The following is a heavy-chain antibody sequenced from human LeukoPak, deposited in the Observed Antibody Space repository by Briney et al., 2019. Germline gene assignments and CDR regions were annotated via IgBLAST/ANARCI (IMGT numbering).Heavy chain of an antibody. CDR2: IIPILGIA. J-gene: IGHJ4*02. Sequence: ASVKVSCKVSGYTLTELSMHWVRQAPGQGLEWMGRIIPILGIANYAQKFQGRVTITADKSTSTAYMELSSLRSEDTAVYYCARDHSSPVFYWGQGTLVTVSS. V-gene: IGHV1-69*04. CDR3: ARDHSSPVFY. CDR1: GYTLTELS. D-gene: IGHD6-19*01.